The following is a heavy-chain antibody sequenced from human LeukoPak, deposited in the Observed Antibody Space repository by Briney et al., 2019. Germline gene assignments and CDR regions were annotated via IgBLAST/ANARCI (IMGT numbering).Heavy chain of an antibody. V-gene: IGHV3-23*01. CDR3: AKAERTHRGVIILYFDY. D-gene: IGHD3-10*01. Sequence: PGGSLRLSCAVSGFTFSSYGMGWVRQAPGKGLEWVSAISGSGGSTYYADSVKGRFTISRDNSKNTLNLQMNSLRAEDTAVYYCAKAERTHRGVIILYFDYWGQGTLVTVSS. J-gene: IGHJ4*02. CDR1: GFTFSSYG. CDR2: ISGSGGST.